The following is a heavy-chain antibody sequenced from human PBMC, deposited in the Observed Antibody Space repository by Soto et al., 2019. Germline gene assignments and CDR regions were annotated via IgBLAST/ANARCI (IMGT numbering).Heavy chain of an antibody. Sequence: QVQLVQSGTEVRKPGASVKISCKASRYTFSSSAIHWVRQAPGQGLEWMGWIDACNGNTDYSQKFQGRVTINRDTSASTAYMELSSLGPEDTAVYYCSGYSTVDYVWRSFRSYYYGMDVWCQGTTVTVSS. CDR1: RYTFSSSA. D-gene: IGHD3-16*02. J-gene: IGHJ6*02. CDR3: SGYSTVDYVWRSFRSYYYGMDV. CDR2: IDACNGNT. V-gene: IGHV1-3*01.